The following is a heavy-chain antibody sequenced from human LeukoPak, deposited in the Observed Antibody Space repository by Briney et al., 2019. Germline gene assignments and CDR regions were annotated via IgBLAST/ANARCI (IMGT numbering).Heavy chain of an antibody. CDR2: ISPADSDT. J-gene: IGHJ4*02. V-gene: IGHV5-51*01. D-gene: IGHD5-24*01. CDR3: ARRKGDGYNSPFDY. CDR1: GYSFPNYW. Sequence: GESLKISCKGSGYSFPNYWIGWVRQMPGKGLEWMGNISPADSDTRYSPSFQGQVTISADKSISSAYLQWSSLKASDTAMYYCARRKGDGYNSPFDYWGQGILVTVSS.